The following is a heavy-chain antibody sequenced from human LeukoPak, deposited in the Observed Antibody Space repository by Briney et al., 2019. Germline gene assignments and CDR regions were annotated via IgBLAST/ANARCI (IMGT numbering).Heavy chain of an antibody. V-gene: IGHV3-66*04. CDR2: IYTGDNT. D-gene: IGHD3-22*01. CDR3: AKPSRDFDSSGYSHFDY. Sequence: GGSLRLSCAASGFTVSSNYMSWVRQAPGKGLEWVSIIYTGDNTFYADSVKGRFTISRDYSKNTLYLQMNSLRAEDTAIYYCAKPSRDFDSSGYSHFDYWGQGTLVTVSS. J-gene: IGHJ4*02. CDR1: GFTVSSNY.